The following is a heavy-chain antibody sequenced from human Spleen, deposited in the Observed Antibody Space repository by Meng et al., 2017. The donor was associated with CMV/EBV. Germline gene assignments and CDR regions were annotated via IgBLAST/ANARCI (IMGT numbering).Heavy chain of an antibody. CDR1: GYMFWNHG. Sequence: ASGYMFWNHGISWGRQAPGQGLEWMGWISAYNGNTDYARKFQGRLTMTTDKSTSTAYMKLRSLRSDDTALYYCARDPIAVAEEFDYWGQGTLVTVSS. J-gene: IGHJ4*02. CDR3: ARDPIAVAEEFDY. D-gene: IGHD6-19*01. V-gene: IGHV1-18*01. CDR2: ISAYNGNT.